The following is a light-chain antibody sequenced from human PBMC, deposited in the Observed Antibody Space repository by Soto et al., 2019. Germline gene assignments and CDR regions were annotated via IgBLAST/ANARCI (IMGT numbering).Light chain of an antibody. V-gene: IGKV3D-15*01. CDR3: QQHDDWLRST. J-gene: IGKJ4*01. Sequence: ELAMTPAPATLSVSPGARAMFSGRATQSVNSYLAWSQQQPGQAPRLLLFSASSSATGIPATFRGSGTGTEFNLTISSLQSEDVAVSVCQQHDDWLRSTFGGGTKVDIK. CDR2: SAS. CDR1: QSVNSY.